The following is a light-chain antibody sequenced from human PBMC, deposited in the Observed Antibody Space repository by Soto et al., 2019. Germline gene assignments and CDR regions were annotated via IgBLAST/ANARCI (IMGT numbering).Light chain of an antibody. CDR1: SSDVGSYNL. CDR3: CSYAGSSXYV. Sequence: QSALTQPASVSGSPGQSITISCTGTSSDVGSYNLVSWYQQHPGKAPKLMIYEVSKRPSGVSNRFSGSKSGNTASLTISGLQAEDEADYYCCSYAGSSXYVFGTGTKVTVL. J-gene: IGLJ1*01. CDR2: EVS. V-gene: IGLV2-23*02.